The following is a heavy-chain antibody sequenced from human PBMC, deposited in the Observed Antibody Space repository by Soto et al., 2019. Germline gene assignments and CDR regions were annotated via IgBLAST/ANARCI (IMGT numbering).Heavy chain of an antibody. V-gene: IGHV3-23*01. D-gene: IGHD3-3*01. CDR1: GFTFSNYG. Sequence: GGSLRLSCAASGFTFSNYGMHWVRQAPGKGLEWVSAISGSGGSTYYADSVKGRFTISRDNSKNTLYLQMNSLRAEDTAVYYCARSYYDFWSGYFKDYWGQGALVTVSS. CDR3: ARSYYDFWSGYFKDY. CDR2: ISGSGGST. J-gene: IGHJ4*02.